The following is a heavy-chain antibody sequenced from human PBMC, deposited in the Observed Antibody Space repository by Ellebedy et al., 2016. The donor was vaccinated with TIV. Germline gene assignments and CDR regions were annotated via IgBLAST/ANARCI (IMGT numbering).Heavy chain of an antibody. D-gene: IGHD4-23*01. V-gene: IGHV3-30*02. CDR1: GFSFSSYG. J-gene: IGHJ4*02. Sequence: GESLKISCAASGFSFSSYGMHWVRQAPGKGLEWVAFIRHDAIDEEYADSVQGRFAISRDNSKNTLYLQMNSLTTEDTATYYCAKGMWSSGGDSGFESWGQGNLVIVSS. CDR2: IRHDAIDE. CDR3: AKGMWSSGGDSGFES.